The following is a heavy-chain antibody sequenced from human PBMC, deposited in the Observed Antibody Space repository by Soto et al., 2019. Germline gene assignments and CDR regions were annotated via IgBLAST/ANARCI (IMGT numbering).Heavy chain of an antibody. J-gene: IGHJ3*02. Sequence: QVQLQESGPGLVKPSQTLSLTCTVSGGSISSGGYYWSWIRQHPGKGLEWMGYIYYSGSTYYNPSLKSRVTISVDTSKNQFSLKLSSVTAADTAVYYCARGDHYDFWSGFNDAFDIWGQGTMVTVSS. D-gene: IGHD3-3*01. CDR3: ARGDHYDFWSGFNDAFDI. CDR1: GGSISSGGYY. V-gene: IGHV4-31*03. CDR2: IYYSGST.